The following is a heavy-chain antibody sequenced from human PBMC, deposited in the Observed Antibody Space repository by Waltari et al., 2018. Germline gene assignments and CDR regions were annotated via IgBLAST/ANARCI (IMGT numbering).Heavy chain of an antibody. CDR3: ARGRYDSSGYYDY. Sequence: VQLQQWGAGLLKPSETLSLTCAVYGGSFSGYYCRWLRQQPGKGLEWIGEITHSGSTNKDPSLKARVTISVNTSKNQFCLKLSAVTAADTAVYYCARGRYDSSGYYDYWGQGTLVTVSS. J-gene: IGHJ4*02. D-gene: IGHD3-22*01. CDR1: GGSFSGYY. V-gene: IGHV4-34*01. CDR2: ITHSGST.